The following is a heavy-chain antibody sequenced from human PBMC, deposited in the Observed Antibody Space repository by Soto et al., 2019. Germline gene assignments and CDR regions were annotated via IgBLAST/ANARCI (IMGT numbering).Heavy chain of an antibody. J-gene: IGHJ3*02. Sequence: GSLRLSCAASGFTFSDYYMSWIRQAPGKGLEWVSYISSSGSTIYYADSVKGRFTISRDNAKNSLYLQMNSLRAEDTAVYYCASGYYDSSGSAAAFDIWGQGTMVTVSS. CDR3: ASGYYDSSGSAAAFDI. V-gene: IGHV3-11*01. D-gene: IGHD3-22*01. CDR1: GFTFSDYY. CDR2: ISSSGSTI.